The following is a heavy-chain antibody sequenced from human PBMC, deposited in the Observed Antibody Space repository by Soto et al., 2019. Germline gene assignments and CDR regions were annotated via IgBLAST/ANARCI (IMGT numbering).Heavy chain of an antibody. CDR1: GYTFTSYG. CDR2: ISTYNGNT. Sequence: VASVKVSCKASGYTFTSYGISWVRQAPGQGLEWMGWISTYNGNTNYAQKLQGRVTMTTDTSTSTAYMELRSLRSDDTAVYYCARVRGGYSSGWNNWFDPWGQGTLVTVSS. D-gene: IGHD6-19*01. J-gene: IGHJ5*02. CDR3: ARVRGGYSSGWNNWFDP. V-gene: IGHV1-18*01.